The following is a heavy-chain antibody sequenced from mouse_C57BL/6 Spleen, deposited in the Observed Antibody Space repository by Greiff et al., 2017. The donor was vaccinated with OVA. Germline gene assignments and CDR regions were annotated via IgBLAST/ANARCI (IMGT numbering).Heavy chain of an antibody. V-gene: IGHV1-54*01. D-gene: IGHD2-10*01. CDR2: INPGSGGT. J-gene: IGHJ4*01. CDR1: GYAFTNYL. CDR3: ARSAYPQSAMDY. Sequence: QVQLQQSGAELVRPGTSVKVSCKASGYAFTNYLIEWVKQRPGQGLEWIGVINPGSGGTNYTEKVKGKATLTADKSSSTAYMQLSSLTSEDSAVYFCARSAYPQSAMDYWGQGTSVTVSS.